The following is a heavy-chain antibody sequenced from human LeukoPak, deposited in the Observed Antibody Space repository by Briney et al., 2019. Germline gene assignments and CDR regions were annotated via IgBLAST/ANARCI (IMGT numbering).Heavy chain of an antibody. CDR2: IYYCGSA. J-gene: IGHJ4*02. CDR3: ARAALQNWNVEDY. CDR1: GGSVTSGSHY. V-gene: IGHV4-61*01. Sequence: PSETLSLTCTVSGGSVTSGSHYWTWIRQPPGKGLEWLGYIYYCGSASYNPSLKRRVTISIYTSKNQFSLKLTSLTAADTAIYHCARAALQNWNVEDYWGQGTLVSVSS. D-gene: IGHD1-1*01.